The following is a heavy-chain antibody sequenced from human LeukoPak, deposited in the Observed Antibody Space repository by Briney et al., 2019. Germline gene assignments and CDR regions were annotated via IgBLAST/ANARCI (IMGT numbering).Heavy chain of an antibody. CDR3: ARGHYDVLAASYKWIPDY. Sequence: GGSLRLSCAASGFTFNTFNMNWVRQAPGKGLEWVSSITSGGDYIYYADSVKGRFTTSRDNAKNSLSLQLNSLRVEDTAVYYCARGHYDVLAASYKWIPDYWGQGTLVTVSS. CDR2: ITSGGDYI. J-gene: IGHJ4*02. D-gene: IGHD3-9*01. CDR1: GFTFNTFN. V-gene: IGHV3-21*01.